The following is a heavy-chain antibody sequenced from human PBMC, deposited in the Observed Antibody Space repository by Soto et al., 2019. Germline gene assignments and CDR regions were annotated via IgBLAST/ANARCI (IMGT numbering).Heavy chain of an antibody. J-gene: IGHJ4*02. V-gene: IGHV5-51*01. Sequence: PGESLKISCKGSGYSFTSYWIGWVRQMPGKGLEWMGIIYPGDSDTRYSPSFQGQVTISADKSISTAYLQWSSLKASDTAMYYCASPSHLGSYSDPFDYWGQGTLVTVSS. CDR3: ASPSHLGSYSDPFDY. CDR1: GYSFTSYW. CDR2: IYPGDSDT. D-gene: IGHD3-10*01.